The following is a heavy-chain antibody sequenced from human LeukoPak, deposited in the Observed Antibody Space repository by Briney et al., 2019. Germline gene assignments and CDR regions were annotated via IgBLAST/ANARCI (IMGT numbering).Heavy chain of an antibody. J-gene: IGHJ4*02. CDR1: GYTFTSYD. CDR3: ARGGYSSSCGDY. V-gene: IGHV1-8*01. Sequence: ASVKVSCKASGYTFTSYDINWVRQATAQGLQWMGWMNPNSGNTGYAQKFQGRVTMTRNTSISTAYMELSSLRSEDTAVYYCARGGYSSSCGDYWGQGTLVTVSS. D-gene: IGHD6-13*01. CDR2: MNPNSGNT.